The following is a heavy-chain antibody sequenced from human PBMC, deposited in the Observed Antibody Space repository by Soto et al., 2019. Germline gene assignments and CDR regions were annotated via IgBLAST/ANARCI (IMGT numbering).Heavy chain of an antibody. J-gene: IGHJ4*02. Sequence: PSETLSLTCTVSGGSITTGGSYWSWIRQHPGKGLEWIGNIYHSGDTYYNPSLKSRLTISVDTSKNHFSLMVDSVTAADTAVYYCARARVQVLYGKSYFDSWGQGTLVTVAS. CDR3: ARARVQVLYGKSYFDS. D-gene: IGHD2-2*02. CDR2: IYHSGDT. CDR1: GGSITTGGSY. V-gene: IGHV4-31*03.